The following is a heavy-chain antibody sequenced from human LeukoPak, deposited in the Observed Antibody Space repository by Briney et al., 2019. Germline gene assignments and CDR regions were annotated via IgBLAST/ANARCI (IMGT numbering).Heavy chain of an antibody. Sequence: TGGSLRLSCAASGFTFSSYSMNWVRQAPGKGLEWVSSISSSSSYIYYTDSVKGRFTISRDNAKNSLYLQMNSLRAEDTAVYYCARYGGSGSPIDYWGQGTLVTVSS. CDR2: ISSSSSYI. CDR3: ARYGGSGSPIDY. V-gene: IGHV3-21*01. CDR1: GFTFSSYS. J-gene: IGHJ4*02. D-gene: IGHD3-10*01.